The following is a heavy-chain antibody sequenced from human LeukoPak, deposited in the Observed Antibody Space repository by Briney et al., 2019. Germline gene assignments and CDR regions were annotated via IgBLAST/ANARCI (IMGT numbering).Heavy chain of an antibody. CDR1: GGFVSTYY. J-gene: IGHJ2*01. V-gene: IGHV4-59*02. CDR3: ARGEGGYYSHWHFDL. Sequence: SETLSLTCNVSGGFVSTYYWSWIRQSPGKGLEWIGYKYYSGNTNYSPSLQSRVTISVDTSTNQVLLQLTSVTAADTAVYYCARGEGGYYSHWHFDLWGRGILVSVSS. CDR2: KYYSGNT. D-gene: IGHD2-15*01.